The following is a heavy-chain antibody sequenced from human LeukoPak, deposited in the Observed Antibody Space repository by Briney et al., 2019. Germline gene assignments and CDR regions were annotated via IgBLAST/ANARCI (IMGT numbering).Heavy chain of an antibody. CDR2: ISYDGSNK. V-gene: IGHV3-30-3*01. D-gene: IGHD4-23*01. J-gene: IGHJ4*02. Sequence: PGRSLRLSCAASGFTFSSYAMHWVRQAPGKGLEWVAVISYDGSNKYYADSVKGRFTISRDNSKNTLYLQMNSLKTEDTAVYYCTTGSYGGNSFDYWGQGTLVTVSS. CDR1: GFTFSSYA. CDR3: TTGSYGGNSFDY.